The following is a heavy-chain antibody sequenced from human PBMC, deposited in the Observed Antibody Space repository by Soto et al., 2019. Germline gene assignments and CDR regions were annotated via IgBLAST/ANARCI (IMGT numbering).Heavy chain of an antibody. CDR3: ARLRNYDSSGYYSPPYFDY. D-gene: IGHD3-22*01. CDR1: GFSISYYW. CDR2: IKEDGGVK. V-gene: IGHV3-7*03. J-gene: IGHJ4*02. Sequence: GGSLRLSCTASVSGFSISYYWMSWVRQAPGKGLEWVAHIKEDGGVKLYADSVEGRFTISGDNAKNTLYLEMDSLRVEDTAMYYCARLRNYDSSGYYSPPYFDYWGQGTLVTVSS.